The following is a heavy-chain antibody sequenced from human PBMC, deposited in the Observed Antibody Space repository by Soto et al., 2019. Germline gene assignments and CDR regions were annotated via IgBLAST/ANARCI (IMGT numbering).Heavy chain of an antibody. CDR1: GFTFSSHS. CDR3: ARELGISYYGMDV. CDR2: ISSSSSYI. V-gene: IGHV3-21*01. J-gene: IGHJ6*02. Sequence: EVQLVESGGGLVKPGGSLRLSCAASGFTFSSHSMNWVRQAPGKGLEWVSSISSSSSYIYYADSVKGRFTISRDNAKNSLYLQMNSLRAEDTAVYYCARELGISYYGMDVWGQGTTVTVSS. D-gene: IGHD7-27*01.